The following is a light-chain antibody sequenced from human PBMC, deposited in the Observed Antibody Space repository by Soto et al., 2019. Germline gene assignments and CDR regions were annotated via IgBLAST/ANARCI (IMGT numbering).Light chain of an antibody. Sequence: DIQMTQSPSTLSASVGDRVTITCRASQSISSWLAWYQQKPGKAPKLLIYDASSWESGVPSRFSGSGSGTEFTLTISSLQSYDFATYYCQQYNSYPITFGQGTRLEIK. V-gene: IGKV1-5*01. CDR1: QSISSW. CDR2: DAS. CDR3: QQYNSYPIT. J-gene: IGKJ5*01.